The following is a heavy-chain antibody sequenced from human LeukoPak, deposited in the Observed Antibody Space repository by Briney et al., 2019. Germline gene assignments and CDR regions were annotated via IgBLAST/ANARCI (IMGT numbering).Heavy chain of an antibody. V-gene: IGHV4-61*02. Sequence: SETLSLTCTVSGGSISSGSYYWSWIRQPAGKGLEWIGRVYTSGSTNYNPSLKSRVTISVDTSKNQFSLKLSSVTAADTAVYYCAREGRFGVVLGAFDIWGQGTMVTVSS. CDR2: VYTSGST. D-gene: IGHD3-3*01. CDR1: GGSISSGSYY. CDR3: AREGRFGVVLGAFDI. J-gene: IGHJ3*02.